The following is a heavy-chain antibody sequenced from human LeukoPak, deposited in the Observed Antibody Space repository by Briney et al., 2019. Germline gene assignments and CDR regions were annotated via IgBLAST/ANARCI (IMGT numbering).Heavy chain of an antibody. CDR2: IGATGAT. V-gene: IGHV3-13*01. CDR1: GFTFSNYE. CDR3: ARDPGTGSVYTNRFDP. D-gene: IGHD5/OR15-5a*01. Sequence: GGSLRLSCVASGFTFSNYEMLWVRQGRGGGLEWVSAIGATGATYYADSVQGRFTISRDDAKTSLYLQMNSLRAGDTAVYFCARDPGTGSVYTNRFDPWGQGTLVTVSS. J-gene: IGHJ5*02.